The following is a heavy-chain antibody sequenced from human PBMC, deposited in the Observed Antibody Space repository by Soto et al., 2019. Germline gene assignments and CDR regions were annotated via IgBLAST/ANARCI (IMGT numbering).Heavy chain of an antibody. CDR1: GGSISSGGYY. CDR2: IYYSGST. D-gene: IGHD4-17*01. J-gene: IGHJ4*01. CDR3: ARDSEDYGDYHYFDS. V-gene: IGHV4-31*03. Sequence: SETLCLTCTVSGGSISSGGYYWSWIRQHPGKGLEWIGYIYYSGSTYYNTSLKSRVTISVDTSKNQFSLKLSSVTAADTAVYYCARDSEDYGDYHYFDSWGHGTLVTASS.